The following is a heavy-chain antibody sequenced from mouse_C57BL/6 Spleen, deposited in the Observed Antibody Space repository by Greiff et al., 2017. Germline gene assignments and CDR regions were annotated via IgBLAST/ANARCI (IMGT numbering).Heavy chain of an antibody. Sequence: QVQLQQSGAELVRPGTSVKVSCKASGYAFTNYLIEWVKQRPGQGLEWIGVINPGSGGTNYNEKFKGKATLTADKSSSTAYMQLSSLPSEDSAVYFCARAGGSVRKFAYWGQGTLVTVSA. J-gene: IGHJ3*01. CDR3: ARAGGSVRKFAY. CDR2: INPGSGGT. V-gene: IGHV1-54*01. CDR1: GYAFTNYL. D-gene: IGHD2-14*01.